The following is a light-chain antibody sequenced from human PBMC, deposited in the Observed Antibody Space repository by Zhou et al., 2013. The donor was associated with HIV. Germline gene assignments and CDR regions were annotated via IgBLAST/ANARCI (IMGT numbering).Light chain of an antibody. CDR2: AAS. CDR3: QQYHIYSPS. V-gene: IGKV1-8*01. J-gene: IGKJ1*01. Sequence: AVRLTQSPSSFSASPGDRVTITCRASQGITNSLAWYQQTPGKAPKLLIYAASTLQSGVPSRFSGSGSGTEFSLTISNLQPDDSATYYCQQYHIYSPSFGQGTKVEI. CDR1: QGITNS.